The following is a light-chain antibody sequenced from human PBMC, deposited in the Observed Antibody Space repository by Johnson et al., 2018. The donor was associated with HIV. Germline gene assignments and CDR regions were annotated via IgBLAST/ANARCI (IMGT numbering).Light chain of an antibody. J-gene: IGLJ1*01. Sequence: QSVLTQPPSVSAAPGQKVTISCSGSSSNIGNNYVSWYQHLPGTAPKLLIYDNNKRPSGIPDRFSGSKSGTSATLGITGLQTGDEADYYCGTWDSSLSAYVFATGTNVTVL. CDR1: SSNIGNNY. V-gene: IGLV1-51*01. CDR2: DNN. CDR3: GTWDSSLSAYV.